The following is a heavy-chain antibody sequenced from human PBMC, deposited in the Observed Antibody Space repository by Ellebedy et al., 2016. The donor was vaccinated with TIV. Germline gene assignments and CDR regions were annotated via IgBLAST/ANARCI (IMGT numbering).Heavy chain of an antibody. CDR1: GFTFSSYY. Sequence: PGGSLRLSCAASGFTFSSYYMHWVRQAPGKGLVWVSRIDRDGSSTTYADSVKGRFTISRDNAKNTLYLKMNSLRAEDTAVYFCARETTNWESFDNWGQGTLVTVSS. J-gene: IGHJ4*02. D-gene: IGHD1-1*01. CDR2: IDRDGSST. V-gene: IGHV3-74*01. CDR3: ARETTNWESFDN.